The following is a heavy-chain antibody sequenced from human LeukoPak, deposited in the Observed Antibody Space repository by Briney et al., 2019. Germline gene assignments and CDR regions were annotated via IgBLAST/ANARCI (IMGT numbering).Heavy chain of an antibody. J-gene: IGHJ4*02. CDR1: GFTFSSYA. CDR3: ARDQGIAAAGYYFDY. V-gene: IGHV3-30-3*01. Sequence: PGRSLRLSCAASGFTFSSYAMHWVRQAPGKGLEWVAVISYDGSNKYYADSVKGRFTISRDNSKNTLYLQMNSLRAEDTAVYYCARDQGIAAAGYYFDYWGQGTLVTVSS. D-gene: IGHD6-13*01. CDR2: ISYDGSNK.